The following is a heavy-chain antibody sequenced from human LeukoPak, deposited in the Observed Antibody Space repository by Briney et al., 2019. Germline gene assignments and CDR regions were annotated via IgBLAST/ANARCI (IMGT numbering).Heavy chain of an antibody. CDR2: INHSGST. J-gene: IGHJ5*02. Sequence: PSETLSLTCTVSGGSISGYYWSWIRQPPGKGLEWIGEINHSGSTNYNPSLKSRVTISVDTSKNQFSLKLSSVTAADTAVYYCARSSPWDNWFDPWGQGTLVTVSS. V-gene: IGHV4-34*01. CDR1: GGSISGYY. CDR3: ARSSPWDNWFDP. D-gene: IGHD1-26*01.